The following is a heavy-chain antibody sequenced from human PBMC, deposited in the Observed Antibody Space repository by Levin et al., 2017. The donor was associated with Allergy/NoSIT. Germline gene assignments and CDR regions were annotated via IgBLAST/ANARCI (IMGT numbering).Heavy chain of an antibody. CDR3: ARVLAAAGVDY. Sequence: LSLTCVASGFTFSSYAMSWVRQAPGKGLEWVSGVTSSGSKTYYADSVKGRFTISRDNSKNTLYLQMNSLRAGDTAVYYCARVLAAAGVDYWGLGTLVTVSS. CDR1: GFTFSSYA. D-gene: IGHD6-13*01. J-gene: IGHJ4*02. V-gene: IGHV3-23*01. CDR2: VTSSGSKT.